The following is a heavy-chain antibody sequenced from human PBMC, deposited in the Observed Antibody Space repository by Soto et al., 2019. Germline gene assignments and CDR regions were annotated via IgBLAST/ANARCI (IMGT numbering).Heavy chain of an antibody. CDR2: IMPFIDTS. Sequence: QVQLVQSGAEVKKPGSSVKVSCKASGGTFGSYTLNWVRQAPGQGLEWLGGIMPFIDTSTYAQMLQGRVTITADKSTSTVYMELSSLKSDDTAVYYCARVGYASSYRFDYWGQGTLVTVSS. CDR3: ARVGYASSYRFDY. D-gene: IGHD2-2*01. J-gene: IGHJ4*02. CDR1: GGTFGSYT. V-gene: IGHV1-69*06.